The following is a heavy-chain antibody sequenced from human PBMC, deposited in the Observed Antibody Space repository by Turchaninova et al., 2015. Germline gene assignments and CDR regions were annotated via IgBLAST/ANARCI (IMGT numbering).Heavy chain of an antibody. Sequence: QLQLQESGPGLVKPSETLSLTCTVSGGSISSSSYYWGWIRQPPGKGLEWIGSIYYGGSPYYNPSLKSRVTISVDTSKNQFSLKLSSVTAADTAVYYCARGKKNSGYYVDYWGQGTLVTVSS. CDR2: IYYGGSP. J-gene: IGHJ4*02. V-gene: IGHV4-39*01. CDR1: GGSISSSSYY. D-gene: IGHD1-26*01. CDR3: ARGKKNSGYYVDY.